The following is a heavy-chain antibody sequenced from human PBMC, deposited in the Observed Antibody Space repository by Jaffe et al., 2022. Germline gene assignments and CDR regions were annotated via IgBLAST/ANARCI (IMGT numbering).Heavy chain of an antibody. Sequence: EVLLVESGGVVVQPGESLRLSCAASGFNFNDFAMHWVRQAPGKAFEWVSLILWDSSATYYAESVKGRFTISRDNGKNSLFLQMNSLRAEDTAFYYCVKDRPGGFHYWGQGTLVTVSS. V-gene: IGHV3-43D*04. CDR3: VKDRPGGFHY. D-gene: IGHD3-16*01. CDR1: GFNFNDFA. J-gene: IGHJ4*02. CDR2: ILWDSSAT.